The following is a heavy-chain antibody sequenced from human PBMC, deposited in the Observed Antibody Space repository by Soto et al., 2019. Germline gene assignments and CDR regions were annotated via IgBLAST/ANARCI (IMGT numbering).Heavy chain of an antibody. CDR3: AKDIFCSGTSCYTSDYYGLDV. CDR2: IIPIFGTA. V-gene: IGHV1-69*13. CDR1: GGTFSSYA. Sequence: SVKVSCKASGGTFSSYAISWVRQAPGQGLEWMGGIIPIFGTANYAQKFQGIVTITADESTSTAYMELSSLRAEDTAVYYCAKDIFCSGTSCYTSDYYGLDVWGLGTTVTVSS. J-gene: IGHJ6*02. D-gene: IGHD2-2*02.